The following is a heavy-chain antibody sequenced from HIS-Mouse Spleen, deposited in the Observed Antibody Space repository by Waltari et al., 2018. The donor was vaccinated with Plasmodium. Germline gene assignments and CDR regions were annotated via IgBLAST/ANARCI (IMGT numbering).Heavy chain of an antibody. J-gene: IGHJ2*01. CDR2: ISISISYK. Sequence: EVQLVESGGGLVKPGGSLRLSCSMNWVRQAPGKGLEWVSSISISISYKYYADSVKGRFTISRDNAKNSLYLQMNSLRAEDTAVYYCAREDILTGYYNDYWYFDLWGRGTLVTVSS. CDR1: S. D-gene: IGHD3-9*01. V-gene: IGHV3-21*01. CDR3: AREDILTGYYNDYWYFDL.